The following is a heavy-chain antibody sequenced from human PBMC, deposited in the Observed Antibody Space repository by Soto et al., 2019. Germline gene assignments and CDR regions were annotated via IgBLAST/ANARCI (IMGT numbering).Heavy chain of an antibody. Sequence: QVQLQESGPGLVKPSGTLSLTCAVSGGSISRTNWWSWVRQPPGKGLEWIGEIYHSGTTNYNPSLKSRVTMSVDKSKNQFSLKLSSVTAAVTAVYYFAKSITFDCLFFDYWGGGTLVTVSS. CDR1: GGSISRTNW. D-gene: IGHD3-9*01. CDR3: AKSITFDCLFFDY. CDR2: IYHSGTT. J-gene: IGHJ4*02. V-gene: IGHV4-4*02.